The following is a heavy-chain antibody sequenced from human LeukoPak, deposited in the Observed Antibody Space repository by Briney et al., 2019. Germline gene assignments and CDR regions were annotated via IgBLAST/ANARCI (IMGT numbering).Heavy chain of an antibody. CDR2: IYYSGST. V-gene: IGHV4-39*07. CDR1: GGSISSSSYY. D-gene: IGHD6-19*01. CDR3: ARALLWLAEGAFDI. Sequence: SETLSLTCTVSGGSISSSSYYWGWIRQPPGKGLEWIGSIYYSGSTYYNPSLKSRVTISVDTSKNQFSLKLSSVTAADTAVYYCARALLWLAEGAFDIWGQGTMVTVSS. J-gene: IGHJ3*02.